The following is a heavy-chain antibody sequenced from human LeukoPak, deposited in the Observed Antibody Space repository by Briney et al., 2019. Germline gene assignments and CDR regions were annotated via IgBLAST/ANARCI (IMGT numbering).Heavy chain of an antibody. CDR3: ARLKGGNDGYCAVEI. D-gene: IGHD3-22*01. CDR2: INPGDSDT. CDR1: GYSFPNYW. Sequence: GESLKISCKGSGYSFPNYWIGWVRQMPGKGLEWMGIINPGDSDTRYSPSFQGQVTISADKSISTAYLQWSSLKASDTAMYYCARLKGGNDGYCAVEIWGQGTLVTVSS. J-gene: IGHJ3*02. V-gene: IGHV5-51*01.